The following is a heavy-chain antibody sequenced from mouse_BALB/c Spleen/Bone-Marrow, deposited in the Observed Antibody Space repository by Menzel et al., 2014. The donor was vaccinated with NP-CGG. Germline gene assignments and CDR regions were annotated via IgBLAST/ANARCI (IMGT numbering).Heavy chain of an antibody. CDR2: INPSNGGT. Sequence: QVHLKQSGAELVKPGASVKLSCKASGYTFTSYYMYWVKQRPGQGLEWIGEINPSNGGTNFNEKFKSKATLTVDKSSNTAYVQLSSLTSEDSAVYHCTRSNYGYWFFDVWGAATTVDVSS. J-gene: IGHJ1*01. V-gene: IGHV1S81*02. CDR3: TRSNYGYWFFDV. CDR1: GYTFTSYY. D-gene: IGHD1-1*01.